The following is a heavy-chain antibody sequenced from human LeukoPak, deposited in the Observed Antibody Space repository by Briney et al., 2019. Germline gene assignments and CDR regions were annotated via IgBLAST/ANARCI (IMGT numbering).Heavy chain of an antibody. CDR1: GFTFSSYG. J-gene: IGHJ4*02. Sequence: PGGTLRLSCAASGFTFSSYGMSWVRQAPGKGLEWVSAISGSGGSTYYADSVKGRFTISRDNSKNTLYLQMNSLRAEDTAVYYCAKFGQWLVLQHFDYWGQGNPGHRLL. CDR2: ISGSGGST. CDR3: AKFGQWLVLQHFDY. V-gene: IGHV3-23*01. D-gene: IGHD6-19*01.